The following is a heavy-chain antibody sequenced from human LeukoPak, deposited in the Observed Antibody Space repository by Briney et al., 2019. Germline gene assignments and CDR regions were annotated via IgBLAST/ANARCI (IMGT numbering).Heavy chain of an antibody. V-gene: IGHV3-23*01. CDR1: GFAFSFFA. Sequence: GGSLRLSCEASGFAFSFFAMSWLRQAPGEGLEWVSTINANSGTRSYAASVRGRFTISRDNSKNTLYLQLNTLRADDTAVYYCAKPISGGLAVTADWFAPWGQGTLVVVSS. D-gene: IGHD6-19*01. CDR2: INANSGTR. CDR3: AKPISGGLAVTADWFAP. J-gene: IGHJ5*01.